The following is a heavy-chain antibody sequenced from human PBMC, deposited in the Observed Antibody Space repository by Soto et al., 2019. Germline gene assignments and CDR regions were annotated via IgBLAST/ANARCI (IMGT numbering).Heavy chain of an antibody. CDR2: TYYSSKWYN. V-gene: IGHV6-1*01. CDR3: ARDRSRVAVDFDY. Sequence: QALSLPSAISGDSVSNQIDTRNLLRQSPSRGLEWLGRTYYSSKWYNDYAVSVKSRIAIKPDTSKNQFSLQLNSVTPEDTAVYYCARDRSRVAVDFDYWAQGTLVTVSS. CDR1: GDSVSNQIDT. J-gene: IGHJ4*02. D-gene: IGHD6-19*01.